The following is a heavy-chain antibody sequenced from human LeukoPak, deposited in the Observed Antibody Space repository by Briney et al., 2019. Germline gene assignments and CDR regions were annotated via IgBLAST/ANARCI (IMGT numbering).Heavy chain of an antibody. CDR1: GGSISSSN. Sequence: PSETLSLTCAVSGGSISSSNWWSWVRQAPGKGLEWVSYISSTGTTIYHADSVKGRFTISRDNAKNSLYLQMNSLRAEDTAVYYCARDIRGLGSCFDYWGQGTLVTVSS. J-gene: IGHJ4*02. V-gene: IGHV3-48*03. CDR3: ARDIRGLGSCFDY. D-gene: IGHD3-10*01. CDR2: ISSTGTTI.